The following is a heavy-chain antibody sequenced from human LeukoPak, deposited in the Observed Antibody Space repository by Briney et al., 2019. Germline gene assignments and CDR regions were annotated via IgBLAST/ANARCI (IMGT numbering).Heavy chain of an antibody. CDR2: IYSDGST. CDR1: GFAVSTNY. V-gene: IGHV3-66*02. Sequence: GGSLRLSCAASGFAVSTNYLSWVRQAPGKGLEWVSVIYSDGSTYYTASVKGRLTISRDNSKNTLYLQVNSLRPEDTAVYYCARDQRSESYYPWGWFDPWGQGTLVTVSS. CDR3: ARDQRSESYYPWGWFDP. J-gene: IGHJ5*02. D-gene: IGHD1-26*01.